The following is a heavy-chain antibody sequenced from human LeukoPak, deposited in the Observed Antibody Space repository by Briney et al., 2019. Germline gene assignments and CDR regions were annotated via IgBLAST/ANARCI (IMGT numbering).Heavy chain of an antibody. Sequence: PSGTLSLTCDVSGGSISRTNWWSWVRQSPGQGLEWIGEISLSGHTNYNPSLQSRVTMSLDESKNQVSLDLASVTDADTAVYYCSRESGAFSTFGYWGQGTLVTVHS. J-gene: IGHJ4*02. CDR3: SRESGAFSTFGY. V-gene: IGHV4-4*02. CDR2: ISLSGHT. D-gene: IGHD1-26*01. CDR1: GGSISRTNW.